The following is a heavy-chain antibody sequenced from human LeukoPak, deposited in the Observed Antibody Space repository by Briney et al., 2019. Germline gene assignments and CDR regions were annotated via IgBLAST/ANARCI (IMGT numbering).Heavy chain of an antibody. J-gene: IGHJ4*02. D-gene: IGHD5-12*01. CDR1: GGSISSSNW. CDR2: IYHSGST. Sequence: SGTLSLTCAVSGGSISSSNWWSWVRQPPGKGLEWIGEIYHSGSTNYNPSLKSRVTISVDKSKNQFSLKLSSVTAADTAVYYCARVREYSAYYFDYWGQGTLVTVSS. V-gene: IGHV4-4*02. CDR3: ARVREYSAYYFDY.